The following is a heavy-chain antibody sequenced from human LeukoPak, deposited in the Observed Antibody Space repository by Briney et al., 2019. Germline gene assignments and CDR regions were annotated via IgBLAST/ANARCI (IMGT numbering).Heavy chain of an antibody. CDR3: ADDYGD. D-gene: IGHD4-17*01. V-gene: IGHV4-4*07. CDR1: GGSVTNYY. J-gene: IGHJ4*02. CDR2: IYPSGTT. Sequence: PSETLSLTCSVSGGSVTNYYWSWIRQPAGRGLEWIGRIYPSGTTPYNPSLKSRVTMSVDTSKNQFSLKLTSVTAADTAVYYCADDYGDWGQGTLVTVSS.